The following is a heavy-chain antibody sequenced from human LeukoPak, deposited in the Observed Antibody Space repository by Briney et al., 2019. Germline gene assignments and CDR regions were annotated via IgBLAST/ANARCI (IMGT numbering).Heavy chain of an antibody. J-gene: IGHJ3*02. V-gene: IGHV3-30*03. CDR1: GFTFSSYG. CDR3: ASLQLWSNGWGEGAFDI. D-gene: IGHD5-18*01. Sequence: GGSLRLSCAASGFTFSSYGMHWVRQAPGKGLEWVAVISYDGSNKYYADSVKGRFTISRDNSKNTLYLQMNSLRAEDTAMYYCASLQLWSNGWGEGAFDIWGQGTMVTVSS. CDR2: ISYDGSNK.